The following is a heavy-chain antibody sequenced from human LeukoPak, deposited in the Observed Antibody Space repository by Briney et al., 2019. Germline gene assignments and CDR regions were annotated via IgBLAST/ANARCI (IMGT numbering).Heavy chain of an antibody. Sequence: SETLSLTCAVYGGSFSGYYWSWIRQPPGKGLEWIGEINHSGSTNYNPSLKSRVTISVDTSKNQFSLKLSSVTAADTAVYYCARKLTYYDFWSGSEREDVWGKGTTVTVSS. CDR1: GGSFSGYY. CDR3: ARKLTYYDFWSGSEREDV. D-gene: IGHD3-3*01. J-gene: IGHJ6*04. CDR2: INHSGST. V-gene: IGHV4-34*01.